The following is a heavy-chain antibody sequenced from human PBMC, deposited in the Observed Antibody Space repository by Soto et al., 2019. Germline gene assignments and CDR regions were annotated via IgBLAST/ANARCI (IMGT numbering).Heavy chain of an antibody. CDR3: AREYSSSHDY. D-gene: IGHD6-19*01. V-gene: IGHV4-38-2*02. CDR2: MFHSGDA. CDR1: GYSIITGYY. Sequence: TLSLTCSVSGYSIITGYYWGWIRQPPGKGLEWIANMFHSGDAYRNPSIKSRVTMSIDPAKNQFSLRLNSVTVADTAIYYCAREYSSSHDYWGQGTLVTVSS. J-gene: IGHJ4*02.